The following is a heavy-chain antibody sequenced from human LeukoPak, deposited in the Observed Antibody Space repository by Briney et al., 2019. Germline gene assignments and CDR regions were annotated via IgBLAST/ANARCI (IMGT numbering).Heavy chain of an antibody. J-gene: IGHJ6*03. CDR2: IRSKANSYAT. CDR1: GFTFSGSA. CDR3: TRAVRDYYGSGSYRYYYYYMDV. V-gene: IGHV3-73*01. Sequence: GGSLRLSCAASGFTFSGSAMHWVRQASGKGLEWVGRIRSKANSYATAYAASVKGRFTISRDDSKNTAYLQMNSLKTEDTAVYYCTRAVRDYYGSGSYRYYYYYMDVWGKGTTVTVSS. D-gene: IGHD3-10*01.